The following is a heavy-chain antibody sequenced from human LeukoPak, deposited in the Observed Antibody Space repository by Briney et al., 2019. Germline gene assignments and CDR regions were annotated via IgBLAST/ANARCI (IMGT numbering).Heavy chain of an antibody. V-gene: IGHV4-59*11. CDR3: ARDRITGTTDNWFDP. CDR2: IYYSGST. J-gene: IGHJ5*02. CDR1: GGSISSHY. D-gene: IGHD1-14*01. Sequence: SETLSLTCTVSGGSISSHYGSWIRQPPGKGLEWIGYIYYSGSTNYNPSLKSRVTISVDTSKNQFSLKLSSVTAADTAVYYCARDRITGTTDNWFDPWGQGTLVTVSS.